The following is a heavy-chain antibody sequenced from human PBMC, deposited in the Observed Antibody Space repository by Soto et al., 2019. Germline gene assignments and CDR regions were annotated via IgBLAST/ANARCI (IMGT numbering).Heavy chain of an antibody. CDR3: VHTVMVHTITGGHYFDY. V-gene: IGHV2-5*02. CDR2: IYWDDDK. D-gene: IGHD2-8*01. CDR1: GFSLTTYDMG. Sequence: GSGPTREPAQTLTLTCAFSGFSLTTYDMGVAWIRQPPGKALEWLALIYWDDDKRYSPSLKDRLAISKDTSRNQVVLTITNMDPVDTATYYCVHTVMVHTITGGHYFDYWGPGLLVTVSS. J-gene: IGHJ4*02.